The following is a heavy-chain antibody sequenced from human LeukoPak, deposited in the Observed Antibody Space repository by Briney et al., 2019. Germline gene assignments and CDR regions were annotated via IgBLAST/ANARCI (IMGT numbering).Heavy chain of an antibody. V-gene: IGHV4-4*07. D-gene: IGHD3-3*01. CDR1: GGSMSRYY. J-gene: IGHJ5*02. CDR3: ARVRYEGFDP. CDR2: IYTSGST. Sequence: SQTPSLTCTVSGGSMSRYYWSWIRQPAGKGLEWIGRIYTSGSTNYNPSLKSRVTMSVDTSRNQFSLSLRSVTAADTAVYYCARVRYEGFDPWGQGTLVTVSS.